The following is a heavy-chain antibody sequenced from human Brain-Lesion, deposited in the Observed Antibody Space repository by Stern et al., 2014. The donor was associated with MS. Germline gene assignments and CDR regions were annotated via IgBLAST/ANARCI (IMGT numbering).Heavy chain of an antibody. Sequence: VQLVQSGAEVKKPGASVKVSCKTSGYIFTGYYIHWVRQAPGQGLEWMAWINPNTGGTKDAQKFQGRVTMSRDTSISPAYVELSSLTSDDTAVYYCARDQRGITIFGVVTDYYYLGMDVWGQGTTVTVSS. CDR3: ARDQRGITIFGVVTDYYYLGMDV. V-gene: IGHV1-2*02. J-gene: IGHJ6*02. D-gene: IGHD3-3*01. CDR1: GYIFTGYY. CDR2: INPNTGGT.